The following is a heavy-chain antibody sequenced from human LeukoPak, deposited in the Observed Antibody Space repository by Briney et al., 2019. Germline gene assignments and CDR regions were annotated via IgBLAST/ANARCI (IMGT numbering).Heavy chain of an antibody. D-gene: IGHD5-18*01. J-gene: IGHJ3*02. CDR3: ARQPANTAAFDI. CDR2: IFYTGGEI. Sequence: SETLSLTCIVSGGSMNSYFRSWIRQAPAKGVEWIGYIFYTGGEINYNRSLKSRLTISVDTSKNQFSLMVTSVTAADTAVYYCARQPANTAAFDIWAQGTMVTVS. V-gene: IGHV4-59*08. CDR1: GGSMNSYF.